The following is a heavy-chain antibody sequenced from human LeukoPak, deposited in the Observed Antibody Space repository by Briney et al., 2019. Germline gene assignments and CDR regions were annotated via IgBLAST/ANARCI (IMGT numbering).Heavy chain of an antibody. Sequence: GGSLRLSWAASGFTFDDYGMSWVRQAPGKGLEWVSGINWNGGSTGYADSVKGRFTISRDNAKNSLYLQMNSLRAEDTALYYCARAAHYGDYALVKYYFDYWGQGTLVTVSS. D-gene: IGHD4-17*01. J-gene: IGHJ4*02. CDR2: INWNGGST. V-gene: IGHV3-20*04. CDR3: ARAAHYGDYALVKYYFDY. CDR1: GFTFDDYG.